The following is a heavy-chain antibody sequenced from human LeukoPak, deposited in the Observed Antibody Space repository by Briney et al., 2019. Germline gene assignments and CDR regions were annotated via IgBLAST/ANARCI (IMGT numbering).Heavy chain of an antibody. Sequence: GGSLRLSCAASGFNFNNAWMNWVRQAPGKGLEWVGRIKSKSDGGTTDNAAPVKGRFTISKDDSKNTLYLQMNSLKTEDTGVYYCTTGTLTSDYWGQGTLVTVSS. J-gene: IGHJ4*02. CDR3: TTGTLTSDY. V-gene: IGHV3-15*01. CDR1: GFNFNNAW. D-gene: IGHD4-17*01. CDR2: IKSKSDGGTT.